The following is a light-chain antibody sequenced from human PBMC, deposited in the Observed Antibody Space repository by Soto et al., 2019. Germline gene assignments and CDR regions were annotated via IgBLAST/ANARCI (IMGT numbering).Light chain of an antibody. CDR2: EVS. CDR3: SSYTSSSTGYV. V-gene: IGLV2-14*01. Sequence: QSVLTQPASVSGSPGQSITISCTVTSSDVGGYNYVSWYQQHPGKAPKLMIYEVSNRPSGVSNRFSGSKSGNTASLTISGLQAEDEADYYCSSYTSSSTGYVFGTGTKLTVL. J-gene: IGLJ1*01. CDR1: SSDVGGYNY.